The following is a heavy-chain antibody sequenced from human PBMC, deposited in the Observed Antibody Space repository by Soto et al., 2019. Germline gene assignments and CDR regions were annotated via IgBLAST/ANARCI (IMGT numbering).Heavy chain of an antibody. CDR2: INSDGSST. V-gene: IGHV3-74*01. Sequence: GGSLRLSCAASGFTFSSYWMHWVRQAPGKGLVWVSRINSDGSSTSYADSVKGRFTISRDNAKNTLYLQMNSLRAEDTAVYFCARDSYYDSTYYGMDVWGQGTKVTVSS. CDR1: GFTFSSYW. D-gene: IGHD3-22*01. CDR3: ARDSYYDSTYYGMDV. J-gene: IGHJ6*02.